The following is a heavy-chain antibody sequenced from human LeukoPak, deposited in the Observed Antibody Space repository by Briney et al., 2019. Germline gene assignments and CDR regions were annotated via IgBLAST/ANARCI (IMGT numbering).Heavy chain of an antibody. CDR1: GYTFTGYY. Sequence: ASVKVSCKASGYTFTGYYMHWVRQAPGQGLEWMGWINPNSGGTNYAQKFQGRVTMTRDTSISTAYMELSRLRSDDTAVYYCARMHYGNYYDSSGYYYFDYWGQGTLVTVYS. CDR3: ARMHYGNYYDSSGYYYFDY. V-gene: IGHV1-2*02. D-gene: IGHD3-22*01. CDR2: INPNSGGT. J-gene: IGHJ4*02.